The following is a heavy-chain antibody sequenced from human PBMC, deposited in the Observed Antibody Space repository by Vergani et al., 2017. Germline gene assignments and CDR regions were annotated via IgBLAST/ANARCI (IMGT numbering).Heavy chain of an antibody. CDR3: ARDRLFGAAGTGPRRWINWFDP. CDR2: INHSGST. Sequence: QVQLQQWGAGLLKPSETLSLTCAVYGGSFSGYYWSWIRQPPGKGLEWIGEINHSGSTNYNPSLKSRVTISVDTSKNQFSLKLSSVTAADTAVYYCARDRLFGAAGTGPRRWINWFDPWGQGTLVTVSS. D-gene: IGHD6-13*01. V-gene: IGHV4-34*01. J-gene: IGHJ5*02. CDR1: GGSFSGYY.